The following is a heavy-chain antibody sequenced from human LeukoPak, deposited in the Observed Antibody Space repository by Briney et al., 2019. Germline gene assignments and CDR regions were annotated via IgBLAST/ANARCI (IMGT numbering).Heavy chain of an antibody. CDR1: GFTFSSYG. Sequence: GGSLRLSCAASGFTFSSYGMHWVRQAPGKGLEWVSVISDSGGSTYYADSVKGRFTISRDNSKNTLYLQMNSLRAEDTAVYYCAKGSTKRQQFDYWGQGTLVTVSS. CDR2: ISDSGGST. D-gene: IGHD6-13*01. V-gene: IGHV3-23*01. J-gene: IGHJ4*02. CDR3: AKGSTKRQQFDY.